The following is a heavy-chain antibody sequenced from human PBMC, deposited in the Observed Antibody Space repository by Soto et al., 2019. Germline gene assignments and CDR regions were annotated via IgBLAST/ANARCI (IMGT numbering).Heavy chain of an antibody. CDR2: IYSGGST. CDR3: ARGVMNYDFWSGYYAD. Sequence: GGSLRLSCAASGFTVSSNYMSWVRQAPGKGLEWVSVIYSGGSTYYADSVKGRFTISRDNSKNTLYLQMNSLRAEDTALYYCARGVMNYDFWSGYYADWGQGTLVTVSS. CDR1: GFTVSSNY. V-gene: IGHV3-66*01. J-gene: IGHJ4*02. D-gene: IGHD3-3*01.